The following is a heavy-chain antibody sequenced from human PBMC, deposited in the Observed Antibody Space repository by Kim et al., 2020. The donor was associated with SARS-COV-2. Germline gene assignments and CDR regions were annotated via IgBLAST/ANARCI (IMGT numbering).Heavy chain of an antibody. V-gene: IGHV1-69*13. D-gene: IGHD6-19*01. CDR3: ARDLKGNAVAFVY. CDR2: IIPNVDSA. J-gene: IGHJ4*02. CDR1: GGSFINFG. Sequence: SVKVSCKASGGSFINFGITWVRQAPGEGLEWMGGIIPNVDSARYAERFQDRVIITADEFSNTVYMELRRLRSDDTAVYYCARDLKGNAVAFVYWAREPWSPSPQ.